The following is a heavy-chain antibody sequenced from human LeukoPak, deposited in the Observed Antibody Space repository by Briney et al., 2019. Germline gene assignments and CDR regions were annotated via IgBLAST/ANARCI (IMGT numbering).Heavy chain of an antibody. V-gene: IGHV3-23*01. CDR2: ISGSGGST. D-gene: IGHD3-16*02. Sequence: GGSLRLSCVASGFTVSSNYMSWVRQAPGKGLEWVSAISGSGGSTYYADSVKGRFSISRDNSKNTLYLQMNSLRAEDTAVYYCANLIAFGGVIPRGPFDYWGQGTLVTVSS. CDR1: GFTVSSNY. CDR3: ANLIAFGGVIPRGPFDY. J-gene: IGHJ4*02.